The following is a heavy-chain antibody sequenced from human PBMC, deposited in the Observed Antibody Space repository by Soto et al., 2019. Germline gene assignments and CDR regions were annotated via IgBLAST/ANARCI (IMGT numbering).Heavy chain of an antibody. CDR2: ISRNGGST. D-gene: IGHD1-26*01. CDR1: GFTFSSYA. V-gene: IGHV3-64*01. CDR3: AREGGSYYFDY. Sequence: EVQLVESGGGLVQPGGSLRLSCAASGFTFSSYALHWVRQARGKGLEYVSTISRNGGSTYNANSVKGRFTISRDNSKNTLYLQMCILRTEDMAAYYCAREGGSYYFDYWGQGTLVTVSS. J-gene: IGHJ4*02.